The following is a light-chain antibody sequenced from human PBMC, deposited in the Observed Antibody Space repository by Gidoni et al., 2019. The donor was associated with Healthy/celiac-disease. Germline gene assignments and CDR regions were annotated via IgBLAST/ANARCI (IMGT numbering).Light chain of an antibody. CDR2: GKN. CDR1: SLRSYY. V-gene: IGLV3-19*01. Sequence: SSELTQDPAVSVALGQTVRITCQGDSLRSYYASWYQQKPGPAHVLVIYGKNNRPSGIPDRFSGSSSGNTASSTITGAQAEDEADYYCNSRDSSGNHVVFGGGTKLTVL. J-gene: IGLJ2*01. CDR3: NSRDSSGNHVV.